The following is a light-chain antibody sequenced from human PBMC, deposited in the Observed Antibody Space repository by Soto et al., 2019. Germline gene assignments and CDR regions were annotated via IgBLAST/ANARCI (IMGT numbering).Light chain of an antibody. Sequence: QSVLTQPRSVSGSFGQSVTISCTGATNYVSWYQQHPGKAPKLMIYDVNKRPSGVPDRFSGSKSGNTASLTISGLRAEDEADYYCCSFAGSYTSYVFGPGPKVTLL. CDR3: CSFAGSYTSYV. J-gene: IGLJ1*01. V-gene: IGLV2-11*01. CDR2: DVN. CDR1: TNY.